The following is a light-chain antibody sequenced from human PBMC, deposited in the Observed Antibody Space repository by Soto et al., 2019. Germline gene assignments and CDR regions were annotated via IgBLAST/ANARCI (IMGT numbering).Light chain of an antibody. CDR3: QQYETYSRT. V-gene: IGKV1-5*01. CDR2: DAS. Sequence: DIQMTQSPSTLPASVGDRVTITCRASQSISSWLAWYQHKPGQAPKLLIYDASSLESGVPSRFTGSGSETEFTLTISSLQPDDFATYSCQQYETYSRTFGQGTRVGVK. J-gene: IGKJ1*01. CDR1: QSISSW.